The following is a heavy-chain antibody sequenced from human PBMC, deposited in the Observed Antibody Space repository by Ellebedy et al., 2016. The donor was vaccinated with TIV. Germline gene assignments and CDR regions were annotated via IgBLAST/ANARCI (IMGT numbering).Heavy chain of an antibody. D-gene: IGHD2-8*01. CDR1: GFTFNNYG. J-gene: IGHJ6*02. Sequence: GESLKISCAASGFTFNNYGMSWVRQAPGKGLEWVSSISSSSSHIYYADSVRGRCTISRDNTKNSLYLQMNSLRVEDTAVYYCARGACMLLSCRSGYGMDVWGQGTTVTVSS. CDR3: ARGACMLLSCRSGYGMDV. CDR2: ISSSSSHI. V-gene: IGHV3-21*01.